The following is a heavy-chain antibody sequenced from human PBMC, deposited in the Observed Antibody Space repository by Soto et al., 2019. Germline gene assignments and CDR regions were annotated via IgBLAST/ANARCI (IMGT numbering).Heavy chain of an antibody. V-gene: IGHV3-15*01. CDR1: GFTFSNAW. CDR3: TTDLTYYYDSSGYYEDAFDI. CDR2: IKSKTDGGTT. D-gene: IGHD3-22*01. J-gene: IGHJ3*02. Sequence: GGSLRLSCAASGFTFSNAWMSWVRQAPGKGLEWVGRIKSKTDGGTTEYAAPVKGRFTISRDDSKNTLYLQMNSLKTDDTAVYYCTTDLTYYYDSSGYYEDAFDIWGQGTMVTVSS.